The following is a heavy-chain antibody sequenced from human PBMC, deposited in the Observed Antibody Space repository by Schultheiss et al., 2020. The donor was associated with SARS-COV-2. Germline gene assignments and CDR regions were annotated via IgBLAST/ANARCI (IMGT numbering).Heavy chain of an antibody. CDR3: ARVCTNGVCATWGWFDP. V-gene: IGHV4-39*07. Sequence: SETLSLTCTVSGGSISSSSYYWGWIRQPPGKGLEWIGEINHSGSTNYNPSLKSRVTISVDTSKNQFSLKLSSVTAADTAVYYCARVCTNGVCATWGWFDPWGQGTLVTVSS. D-gene: IGHD2-8*01. J-gene: IGHJ5*02. CDR2: INHSGST. CDR1: GGSISSSSYY.